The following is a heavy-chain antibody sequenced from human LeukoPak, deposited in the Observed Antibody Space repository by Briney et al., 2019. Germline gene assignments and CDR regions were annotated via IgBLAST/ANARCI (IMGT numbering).Heavy chain of an antibody. Sequence: GGSLRLSCAASGFTLSSYWMHWVRQAPGEGLVWVSRIDPDGSTTNYADSVKGRFTTSRDNAKNTLYLQMNSLRAEVTALYYCTRVQAGRAGLMDVWGRGTTVTVSS. V-gene: IGHV3-74*01. CDR1: GFTLSSYW. CDR2: IDPDGSTT. J-gene: IGHJ6*02. D-gene: IGHD6-13*01. CDR3: TRVQAGRAGLMDV.